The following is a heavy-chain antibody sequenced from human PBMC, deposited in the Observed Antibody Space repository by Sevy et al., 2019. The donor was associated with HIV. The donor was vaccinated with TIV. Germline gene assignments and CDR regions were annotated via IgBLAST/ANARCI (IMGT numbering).Heavy chain of an antibody. V-gene: IGHV4-59*11. CDR3: ARADTYYSSVDD. J-gene: IGHJ4*02. CDR2: IYYSGST. CDR1: GGSISRHY. D-gene: IGHD2-21*01. Sequence: SETLSLTCTVSGGSISRHYWNWLRHPPGKGLEWIGYIYYSGSTNYNPSLKSRVTISVDTSQNQFSLKLSSVTAADTAVYFCARADTYYSSVDDWGQGTLVTVSS.